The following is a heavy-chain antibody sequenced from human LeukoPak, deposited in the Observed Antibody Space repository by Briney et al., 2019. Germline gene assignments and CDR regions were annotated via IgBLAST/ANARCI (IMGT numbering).Heavy chain of an antibody. V-gene: IGHV4-59*01. CDR3: ARGPYSSSWSVLYYYYMDV. J-gene: IGHJ6*03. CDR1: GGSISSYY. CDR2: IYHSGST. D-gene: IGHD6-13*01. Sequence: SETLSLTCTVSGGSISSYYWSWIRQPPGKGLEWIGYIYHSGSTNYNPSLKSRVTISVDTSKNQFSLKMSSVTAADTAVYYCARGPYSSSWSVLYYYYMDVWGKGTTVTVSS.